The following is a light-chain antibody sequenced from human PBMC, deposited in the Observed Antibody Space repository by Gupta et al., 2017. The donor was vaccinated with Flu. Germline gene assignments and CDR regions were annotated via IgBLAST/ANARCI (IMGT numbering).Light chain of an antibody. Sequence: GQTARITCSGDALAKKYAYWYQQKPGQAPVLLIYKDSERPSGIPERFSGSSSGTTVTLTISGVQAEDEADYYCQSADSSGTPVVFGGGTKLTVL. CDR2: KDS. V-gene: IGLV3-25*03. CDR1: ALAKKY. CDR3: QSADSSGTPVV. J-gene: IGLJ2*01.